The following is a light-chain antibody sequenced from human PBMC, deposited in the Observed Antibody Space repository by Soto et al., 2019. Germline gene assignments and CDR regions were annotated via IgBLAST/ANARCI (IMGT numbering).Light chain of an antibody. V-gene: IGLV2-14*01. CDR3: SSYTSSRPVV. J-gene: IGLJ2*01. CDR2: DVS. Sequence: QSALTQPASVSGSPGQTSTISCTGTSSDVGGYKYVSWYQQHPGKATKLLIYDVSNRSSGVSNRFSGSKSGNTASLTISGLQAEDEADYYCSSYTSSRPVVFGGGITLTVL. CDR1: SSDVGGYKY.